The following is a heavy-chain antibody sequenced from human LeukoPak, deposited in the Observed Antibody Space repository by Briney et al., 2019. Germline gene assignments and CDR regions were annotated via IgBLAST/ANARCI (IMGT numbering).Heavy chain of an antibody. CDR2: IYTSGST. D-gene: IGHD3-10*01. CDR1: GGSISSGSYY. J-gene: IGHJ5*02. Sequence: SETLSLTCTVSGGSISSGSYYWSWIRQPAWKGLEWIGRIYTSGSTNYNPSLKSRVTISVDTSKNQFSLKLSSVTAAETAVYYCARAGPGGFDPWGQGTLVTVSS. CDR3: ARAGPGGFDP. V-gene: IGHV4-61*02.